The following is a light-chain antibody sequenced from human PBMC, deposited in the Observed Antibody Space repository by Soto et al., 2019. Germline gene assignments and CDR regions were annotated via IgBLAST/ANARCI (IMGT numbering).Light chain of an antibody. J-gene: IGKJ2*01. CDR3: QQYGSSPYT. V-gene: IGKV3-20*01. Sequence: EIVLTQSPGTLSLSPGERATLSCRASQSVSNNYLAWYQQKPGQAPRLLIYGASSRATGIPDRFSGSGSGTDSTLTISRLEPEDFAVYYCQQYGSSPYTFGQGTKLEIK. CDR1: QSVSNNY. CDR2: GAS.